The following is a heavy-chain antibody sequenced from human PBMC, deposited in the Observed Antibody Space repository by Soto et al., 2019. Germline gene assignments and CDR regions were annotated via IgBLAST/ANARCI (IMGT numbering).Heavy chain of an antibody. J-gene: IGHJ6*02. CDR2: IIPIFGTA. Sequence: GASVKVPCKASGGTFSSYAISWVRQAPGQGLEWMGGIIPIFGTANYAQKFQGRVTITADESTSTAYMELSSLRSEDTAVYYCATDSSSSGHYYYYGMDVWGQGTTVTVSS. CDR3: ATDSSSSGHYYYYGMDV. V-gene: IGHV1-69*13. D-gene: IGHD6-6*01. CDR1: GGTFSSYA.